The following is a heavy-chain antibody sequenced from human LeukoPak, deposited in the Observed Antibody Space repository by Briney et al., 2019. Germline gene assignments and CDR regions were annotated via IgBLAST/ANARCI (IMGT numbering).Heavy chain of an antibody. CDR3: ARASMIGIFQQ. CDR1: GGSINSGTDY. D-gene: IGHD3-22*01. J-gene: IGHJ1*01. Sequence: SETLSLTCTVSGGSINSGTDYWGWIRQPPGKGLEWIGNIYYSGSTYYNPSLKSRVTISVDTSKNQFSLKLSSVTAADPALYYCARASMIGIFQQLGQGTLVTVSS. V-gene: IGHV4-39*07. CDR2: IYYSGST.